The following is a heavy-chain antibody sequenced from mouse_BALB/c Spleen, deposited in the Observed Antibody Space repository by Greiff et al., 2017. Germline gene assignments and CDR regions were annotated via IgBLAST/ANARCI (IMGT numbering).Heavy chain of an antibody. V-gene: IGHV5-9-4*01. J-gene: IGHJ3*01. CDR3: ARPIYYGYDGFAY. Sequence: EVKLMESGGGLVKPGGSLKLSCAASGFTFSSYAMSWVRQSPEKRLEWVAEISSGGSYTYYPDTVTGRFTISRDNAKNTLYLEMSSLRSEDTAMYYCARPIYYGYDGFAYWGQGTLVTVSA. D-gene: IGHD2-2*01. CDR1: GFTFSSYA. CDR2: ISSGGSYT.